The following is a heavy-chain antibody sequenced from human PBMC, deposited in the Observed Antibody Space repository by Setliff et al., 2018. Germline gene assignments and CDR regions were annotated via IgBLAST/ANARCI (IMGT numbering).Heavy chain of an antibody. CDR1: GYSFTSYW. D-gene: IGHD3-22*01. Sequence: PGESLKLSCKGSGYSFTSYWIGWVRQMPGKGLEWMGIIYPGDSDTRYSPSFQGQVTISADKSISTAYLQWSSLKASDTAMYYCARHADYYDSSGYSVNDAFDIWGQGTMVTVSS. CDR2: IYPGDSDT. V-gene: IGHV5-51*01. CDR3: ARHADYYDSSGYSVNDAFDI. J-gene: IGHJ3*02.